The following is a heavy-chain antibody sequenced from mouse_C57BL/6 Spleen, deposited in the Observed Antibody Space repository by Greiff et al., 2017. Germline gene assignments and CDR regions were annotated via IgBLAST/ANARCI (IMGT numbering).Heavy chain of an antibody. CDR1: GYTFTSYW. CDR2: IDPSDSYT. CDR3: ARVITTVVAGY. D-gene: IGHD1-1*01. Sequence: QVQLQQPGAELVKPGASVKLSCKASGYTFTSYWMQWVKQRPGQGLEWIGEIDPSDSYTNYNQKFKGKATLTVDTSSSTAYMQLSSLTSEDSAVYYCARVITTVVAGYWGQGTTLTVSS. V-gene: IGHV1-50*01. J-gene: IGHJ2*01.